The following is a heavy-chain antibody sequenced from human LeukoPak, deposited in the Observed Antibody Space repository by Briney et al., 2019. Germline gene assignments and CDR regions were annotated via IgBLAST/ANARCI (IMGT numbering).Heavy chain of an antibody. CDR1: GGTFSSYA. V-gene: IGHV1-69*05. J-gene: IGHJ6*03. D-gene: IGHD2-2*02. Sequence: SVKVSCKAPGGTFSSYAISWVRRAPGQGLEWMGGIIPIFGTGNYAQKFQGRVTITTDESTSTAYMELSSLRSEDSAVYYCARSAGPVIVPAAIGASGHYYYMDVWDKGTTVTVSS. CDR2: IIPIFGTG. CDR3: ARSAGPVIVPAAIGASGHYYYMDV.